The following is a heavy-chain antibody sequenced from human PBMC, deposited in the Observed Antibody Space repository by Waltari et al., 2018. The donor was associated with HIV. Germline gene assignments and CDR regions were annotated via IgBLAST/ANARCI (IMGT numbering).Heavy chain of an antibody. CDR2: IYPQSGRV. CDR3: ARRPDYGGDWFDS. CDR1: GYTFTSYW. D-gene: IGHD3-10*01. Sequence: DVRLVQSGAVIKRPGASLKISCTASGYTFTSYWIGWVCPTAGRGLEWIGVIYPQSGRVQYIPSFHGRCGISTDWSTRTAYLEWRSLTALDTGVYYCARRPDYGGDWFDSWGQGSLVSVSS. V-gene: IGHV5-51*03. J-gene: IGHJ5*01.